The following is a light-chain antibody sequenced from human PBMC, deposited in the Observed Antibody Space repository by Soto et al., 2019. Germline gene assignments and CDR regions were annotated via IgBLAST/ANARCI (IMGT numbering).Light chain of an antibody. J-gene: IGLJ2*01. CDR1: NSDVGGYNY. CDR2: EVT. CDR3: SSYSSTTTPVL. V-gene: IGLV2-14*01. Sequence: QSVLTQPASVSGSPGQSITISCAGTNSDVGGYNYVSWYQQHPGKAPKLMIFEVTNRPSGVSNRFSGSKSGNTASLTISGLQAEDEADYYCSSYSSTTTPVLFGGGTKLTVL.